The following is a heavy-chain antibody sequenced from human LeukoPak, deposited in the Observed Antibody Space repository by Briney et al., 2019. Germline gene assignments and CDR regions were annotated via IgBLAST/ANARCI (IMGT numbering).Heavy chain of an antibody. CDR2: INPNSGGT. CDR1: GYTFTGYY. D-gene: IGHD6-6*01. CDR3: ATSPGLGYSSSLTGVDY. Sequence: GASVKVSCKASGYTFTGYYMHWVRQAPGQGLEWMGWINPNSGGTNYAQKFQGRVTMTRDTSISTAYMELSRLRSEDTAVYYCATSPGLGYSSSLTGVDYWGQGTLVTVSS. V-gene: IGHV1-2*02. J-gene: IGHJ4*02.